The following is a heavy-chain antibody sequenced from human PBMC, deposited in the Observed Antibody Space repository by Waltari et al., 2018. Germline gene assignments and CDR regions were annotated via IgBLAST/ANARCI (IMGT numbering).Heavy chain of an antibody. Sequence: VQLVQSGAEVKKPGSSVKVSCKACGGTFSSDTISWVRQARGQGLEWMGRLIPILGIANYAQKFQGRVTITADKSTSTAYMERSSLRSEDTAVYYCARGKEYYYDSSGHSDDYWGQGTLVTVSS. CDR2: LIPILGIA. J-gene: IGHJ4*02. V-gene: IGHV1-69*02. CDR1: GGTFSSDT. D-gene: IGHD3-22*01. CDR3: ARGKEYYYDSSGHSDDY.